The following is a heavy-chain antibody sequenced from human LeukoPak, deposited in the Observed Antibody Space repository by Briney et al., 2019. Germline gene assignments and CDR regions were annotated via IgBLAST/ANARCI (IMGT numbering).Heavy chain of an antibody. CDR2: IYYSGST. Sequence: SETLSLTCTVSGGSLSSYYWSWIRQPPGKGLEWIGYIYYSGSTNYNPSLKSRVTISVDTSENQFSLKLSSVTAADTAVYYCARDRSPTYYYYGMDVWGQGTTVTVSS. CDR1: GGSLSSYY. J-gene: IGHJ6*02. CDR3: ARDRSPTYYYYGMDV. V-gene: IGHV4-59*01.